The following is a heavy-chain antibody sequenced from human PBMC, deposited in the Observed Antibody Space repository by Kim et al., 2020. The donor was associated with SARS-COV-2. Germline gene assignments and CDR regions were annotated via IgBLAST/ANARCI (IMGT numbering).Heavy chain of an antibody. CDR2: IYYSGST. J-gene: IGHJ3*02. Sequence: SETLSLTCTVSGGSISSSSYYWGWIRQPPGKGLEWIGSIYYSGSTYYNPSLKSRVTISVDTSKNQFSLKLSSVTAADTAVYYCARHFWARRRVDAFDIWGQGTMVTVSS. CDR3: ARHFWARRRVDAFDI. CDR1: GGSISSSSYY. V-gene: IGHV4-39*01. D-gene: IGHD3-3*01.